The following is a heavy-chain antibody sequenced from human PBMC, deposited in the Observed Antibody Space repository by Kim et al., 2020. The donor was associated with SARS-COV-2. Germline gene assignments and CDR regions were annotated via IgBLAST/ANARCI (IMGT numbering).Heavy chain of an antibody. V-gene: IGHV4-39*01. CDR3: ARLKYSSGWSDY. Sequence: YYNPSLKSRVTISVDTSKNQFSLKLSSVTAADTAVYYCARLKYSSGWSDYWGQGTLVTVSS. D-gene: IGHD6-19*01. J-gene: IGHJ4*02.